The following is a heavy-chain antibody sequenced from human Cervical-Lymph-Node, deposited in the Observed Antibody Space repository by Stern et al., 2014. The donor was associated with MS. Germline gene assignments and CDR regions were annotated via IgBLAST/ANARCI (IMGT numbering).Heavy chain of an antibody. CDR3: AKVYGSGPFDY. CDR2: ISGSDGST. Sequence: EVQLVEYGGTLVQPGGSLRLSCAASGFPFSSYAMSWVRQAPGKGLEWVSVISGSDGSTFYADSVKGRFTISRDNSKNTLFLQMNSLRAEDTAVYYCAKVYGSGPFDYWGQGTLVTVSS. V-gene: IGHV3-23*04. CDR1: GFPFSSYA. J-gene: IGHJ4*02. D-gene: IGHD6-19*01.